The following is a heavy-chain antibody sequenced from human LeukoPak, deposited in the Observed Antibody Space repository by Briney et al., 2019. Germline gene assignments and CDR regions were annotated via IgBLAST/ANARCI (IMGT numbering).Heavy chain of an antibody. Sequence: GGSLRLSCAASGFTFSSYDMHWVRQAPGKGLVWVSHTNSDGSRINYADSVKGRFTIARDNAKNTVYLQMNSMRAEDTAVYYCAGGYGFDYWGQGTLVTVSS. J-gene: IGHJ4*02. V-gene: IGHV3-74*01. CDR3: AGGYGFDY. CDR2: TNSDGSRI. CDR1: GFTFSSYD. D-gene: IGHD1-14*01.